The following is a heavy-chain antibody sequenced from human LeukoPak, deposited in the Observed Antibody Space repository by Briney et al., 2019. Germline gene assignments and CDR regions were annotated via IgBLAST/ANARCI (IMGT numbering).Heavy chain of an antibody. CDR2: ISWNSGSI. CDR1: GFTFDDYA. J-gene: IGHJ6*03. V-gene: IGHV3-9*01. Sequence: GRSLRLSCAASGFTFDDYAMHWVRQVPGKGLEWVSGISWNSGSIGYADSVKGRFTFSRDNAKNSLYLQMNSLRAEDTAVYYCARDTNDFWSGYYFTEYYYYYMDVWGKGTTVTVSS. D-gene: IGHD3-3*01. CDR3: ARDTNDFWSGYYFTEYYYYYMDV.